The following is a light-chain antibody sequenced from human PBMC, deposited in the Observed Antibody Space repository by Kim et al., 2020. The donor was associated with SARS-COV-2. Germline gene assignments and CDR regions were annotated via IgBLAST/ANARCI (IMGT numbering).Light chain of an antibody. CDR3: KQYETYWT. CDR1: QSVDSW. CDR2: QAS. Sequence: GNRVTITCLASQSVDSWLAWYQQKPGQAPKLLIYQASKLGSGVPSRFSGSGSGTDFTLTISNLQPDDSAIYYCKQYETYWTFGPGTKVDIK. V-gene: IGKV1-5*03. J-gene: IGKJ1*01.